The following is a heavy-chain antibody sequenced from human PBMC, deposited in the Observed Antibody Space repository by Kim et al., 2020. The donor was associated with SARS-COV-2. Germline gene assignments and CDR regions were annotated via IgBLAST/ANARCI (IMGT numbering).Heavy chain of an antibody. J-gene: IGHJ4*02. V-gene: IGHV5-51*01. CDR2: IYPGDSDT. CDR3: ARLPRTGHSFDF. D-gene: IGHD3-9*01. CDR1: GYSFTNSW. Sequence: GESLKISCKSSGYSFTNSWIGWVRHMPGKGLEWMGVIYPGDSDTRYSPSFQGRVTISADKSISTAYLQRSGLKASDTAIYYCARLPRTGHSFDFWGQGTLVTVSS.